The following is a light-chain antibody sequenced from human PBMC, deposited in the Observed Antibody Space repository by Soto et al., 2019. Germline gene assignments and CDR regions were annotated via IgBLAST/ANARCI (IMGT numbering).Light chain of an antibody. CDR1: QSVSDY. J-gene: IGKJ5*01. Sequence: EIVLTQSPATLSLSPGERGTLSCRASQSVSDYLAWYQQKPGQAPRLLIYDASNRATGIPPRFGGSGSGTDFTLTISSLEPEDFAVYYCQQRSNWPITFGQGTRLEIK. CDR3: QQRSNWPIT. CDR2: DAS. V-gene: IGKV3-11*01.